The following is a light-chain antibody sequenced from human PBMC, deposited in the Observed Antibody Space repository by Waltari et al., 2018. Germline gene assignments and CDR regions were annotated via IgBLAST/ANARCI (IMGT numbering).Light chain of an antibody. CDR1: QSVGSSS. Sequence: EIGLTQSPGTASLSPGERVTLSCRASQSVGSSSLAWYQQKPCQAPRLVIYRASRRATGIPDRFSGSGSGTDFSLTINRLEPEDFAVYYCQQPGTLPATFGQGTKVEIK. V-gene: IGKV3-20*01. CDR2: RAS. J-gene: IGKJ1*01. CDR3: QQPGTLPAT.